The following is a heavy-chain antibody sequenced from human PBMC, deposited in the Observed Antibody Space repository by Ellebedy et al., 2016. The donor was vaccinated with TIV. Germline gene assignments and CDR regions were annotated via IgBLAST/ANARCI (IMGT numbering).Heavy chain of an antibody. D-gene: IGHD3-3*01. CDR2: ISSNGGST. CDR3: VKGDYDFWSGYYWSEGMDV. CDR1: GFTFSSYA. J-gene: IGHJ6*02. Sequence: GESLKISCSASGFTFSSYAMHWVRQAPGKGLEYVSAISSNGGSTYYADSVKGRFTISRDNSKNTLYLQMSSLRAEDTAVYYCVKGDYDFWSGYYWSEGMDVWGQGTTVTVSS. V-gene: IGHV3-64D*06.